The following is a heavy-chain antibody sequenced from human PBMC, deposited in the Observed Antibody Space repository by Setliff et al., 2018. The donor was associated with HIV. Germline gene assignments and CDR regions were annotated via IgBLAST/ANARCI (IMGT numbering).Heavy chain of an antibody. D-gene: IGHD3-3*01. CDR2: IYHSGST. J-gene: IGHJ4*01. V-gene: IGHV4-34*01. Sequence: PGGSLRLSCAASGFTFSIYTMHWVRQPPGKGLEWIGEIYHSGSTNYNPSLKSRVTISVDKSKNQFSLKLTSVTAADTAIYSCARGRDYTGSWFRPFYLDFWGHGKLVTVSS. CDR3: ARGRDYTGSWFRPFYLDF. CDR1: GFTFSIYT.